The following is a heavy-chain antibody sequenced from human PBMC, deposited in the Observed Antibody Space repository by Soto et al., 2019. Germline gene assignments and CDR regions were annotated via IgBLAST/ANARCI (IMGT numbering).Heavy chain of an antibody. CDR2: INPNSGGT. CDR3: ARRYYDSSGYYPFFDY. CDR1: GYTFTGYY. V-gene: IGHV1-2*04. Sequence: VASVKVSCKASGYTFTGYYMHWVRQAPGQGLEWMGWINPNSGGTNYAQKFQGWVTMTRDTSISTAYMELRRLRSDDTAVYYCARRYYDSSGYYPFFDYWGQGTLVTVSS. D-gene: IGHD3-22*01. J-gene: IGHJ4*02.